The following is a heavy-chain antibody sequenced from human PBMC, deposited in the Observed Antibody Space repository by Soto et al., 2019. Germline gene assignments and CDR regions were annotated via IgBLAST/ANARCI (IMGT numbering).Heavy chain of an antibody. D-gene: IGHD3-3*01. J-gene: IGHJ4*02. CDR1: GYTFTGYY. CDR3: ATALRFLEWLSH. V-gene: IGHV1-2*02. CDR2: INPNSGGT. Sequence: ASVKVSCKASGYTFTGYYMHWVRQAPGQGLEWMGWINPNSGGTNYAQRFQGRVTMTRDTSISTAYMELSRLRSDDTAVYYCATALRFLEWLSHWGQGTLVTVSS.